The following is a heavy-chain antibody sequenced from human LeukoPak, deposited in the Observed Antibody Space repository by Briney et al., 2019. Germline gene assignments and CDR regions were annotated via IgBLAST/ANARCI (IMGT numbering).Heavy chain of an antibody. V-gene: IGHV3-74*01. D-gene: IGHD3-10*01. J-gene: IGHJ2*01. Sequence: PGGSLRLSCAASGFTFSSYAMSWVRQAPGKGLVWVSHINSDGRIINYADSVKGRFTISRDNAKNTLYLQMNSLRVEDTAVYYCARGRGWYFDLWGRGTLVTVSS. CDR1: GFTFSSYA. CDR3: ARGRGWYFDL. CDR2: INSDGRII.